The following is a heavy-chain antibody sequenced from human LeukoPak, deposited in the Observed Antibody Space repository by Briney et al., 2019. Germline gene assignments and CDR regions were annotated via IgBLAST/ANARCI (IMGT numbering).Heavy chain of an antibody. CDR1: GFTLSDSY. CDR3: ARGGTVADPFDY. CDR2: ISSSGGTI. J-gene: IGHJ4*02. V-gene: IGHV3-11*01. Sequence: PGGSLRLSRADSGFTLSDSYMSWIREAPGKGLEWVSYISSSGGTIYYADSVRGRFTISRDNAKTSLYLQMNSLRAEDTAIYYCARGGTVADPFDYWGQGTLVTVSS. D-gene: IGHD6-19*01.